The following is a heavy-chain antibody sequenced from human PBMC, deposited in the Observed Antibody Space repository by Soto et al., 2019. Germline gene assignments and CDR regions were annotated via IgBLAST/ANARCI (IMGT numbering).Heavy chain of an antibody. V-gene: IGHV3-21*01. D-gene: IGHD3-22*01. Sequence: GGSLRLSCAASGFTLSRYGIHWVRQAPGKGLEWVSSISSGSRSIHYADSVKGRFTISRDNVKNSLYLQMNSLRAEDTAVYYCARELSYYYDSSGLRFDPWGQGTLVTVSS. CDR2: ISSGSRSI. J-gene: IGHJ5*02. CDR1: GFTLSRYG. CDR3: ARELSYYYDSSGLRFDP.